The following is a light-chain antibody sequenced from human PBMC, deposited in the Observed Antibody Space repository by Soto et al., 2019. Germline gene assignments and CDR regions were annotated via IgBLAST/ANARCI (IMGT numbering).Light chain of an antibody. CDR2: GPS. CDR1: QSVSYN. CDR3: QQYNNWPRT. J-gene: IGKJ1*01. V-gene: IGKV3-15*01. Sequence: EIVMTQSPATLSVSPGERATLSCRASQSVSYNLAWYQHKPGQAPRLLIYGPSTRATGVPARFSGSGSGTEFTLTISSLQSEDFVLYYCQQYNNWPRTFGQGTKVDIK.